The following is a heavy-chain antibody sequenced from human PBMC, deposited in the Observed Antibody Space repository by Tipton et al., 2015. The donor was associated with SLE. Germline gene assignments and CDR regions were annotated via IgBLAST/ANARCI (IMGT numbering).Heavy chain of an antibody. J-gene: IGHJ1*01. CDR3: ASPGSSAPGPYFQH. CDR1: GGSFSGYY. Sequence: TLSLTCAVYGGSFSGYYWSWIRQPPGKGLEWIGEINHSGSTNYNPSLKSRVTISVDTSKNQFSLKLSSVTAAGTAVYYCASPGSSAPGPYFQHWGQGTLVTVSS. D-gene: IGHD6-25*01. V-gene: IGHV4-34*01. CDR2: INHSGST.